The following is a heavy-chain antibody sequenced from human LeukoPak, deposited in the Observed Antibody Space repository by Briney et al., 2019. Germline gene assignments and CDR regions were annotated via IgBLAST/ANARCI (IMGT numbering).Heavy chain of an antibody. D-gene: IGHD1-26*01. J-gene: IGHJ4*02. V-gene: IGHV3-23*01. CDR1: GFTFSSYA. Sequence: GGSLRLSCAASGFTFSSYAMSWVRQAPGKGLEWVSAISGSGGSTYYADSVKGRFTISRDNSQNTLYLQMNSLRAEDTALYYCTKGAKWELPLDYWGQGTLVTVSP. CDR2: ISGSGGST. CDR3: TKGAKWELPLDY.